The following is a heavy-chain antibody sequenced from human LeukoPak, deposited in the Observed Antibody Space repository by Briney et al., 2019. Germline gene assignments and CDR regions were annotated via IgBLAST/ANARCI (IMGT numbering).Heavy chain of an antibody. CDR2: ISTFNGIT. Sequence: ASVKVSCKTSGYTFISHGITWFRQAPGQGLEWLGWISTFNGITNSAQSLQGRVTMTTDTSTSTAYMELRSLRSDDTAVYFCGRLRSIGASGHDASDMWGQGTTVTVSS. D-gene: IGHD3-3*01. CDR1: GYTFISHG. V-gene: IGHV1-18*01. CDR3: GRLRSIGASGHDASDM. J-gene: IGHJ3*02.